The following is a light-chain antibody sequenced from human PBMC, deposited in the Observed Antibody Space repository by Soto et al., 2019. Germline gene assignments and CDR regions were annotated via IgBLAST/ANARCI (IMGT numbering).Light chain of an antibody. J-gene: IGLJ2*01. CDR1: SSDVGAYNY. CDR2: EVN. V-gene: IGLV2-14*01. CDR3: SSYTTRSTLA. Sequence: QSVLTQPASVSGSPGQSITISCTGTSSDVGAYNYVSWYQQHPGKAPKLMISEVNNRPSGVSNRFSGSKSGNSASLTISGLQAEDEADYYCSSYTTRSTLAFGGGTQLTVL.